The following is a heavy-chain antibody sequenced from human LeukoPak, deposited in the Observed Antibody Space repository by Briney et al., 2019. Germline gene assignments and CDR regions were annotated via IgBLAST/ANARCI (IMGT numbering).Heavy chain of an antibody. Sequence: GGSLRLSCAASGFTFSSYSMNWVRQAPGKGLEWVSSISSSSSYIYYADSVKGRFTISRDNAKNSLYLQMNSLRAEDTAVYYCARDRIAVAGKGGNWFDPWGQGTLVTASS. CDR1: GFTFSSYS. V-gene: IGHV3-21*01. CDR3: ARDRIAVAGKGGNWFDP. J-gene: IGHJ5*02. D-gene: IGHD6-19*01. CDR2: ISSSSSYI.